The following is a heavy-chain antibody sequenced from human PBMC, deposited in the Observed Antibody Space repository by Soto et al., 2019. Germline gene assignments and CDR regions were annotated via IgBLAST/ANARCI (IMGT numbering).Heavy chain of an antibody. J-gene: IGHJ5*02. CDR3: ARDYSPPGYTGWGWFDP. CDR1: GFTFSSYA. D-gene: IGHD5-18*01. Sequence: HPGGSLRLSCAASGFTFSSYAMHWVRQAPGKGLEWVAVISYDGSNKYYADSVKGRFTISRDNSKNTLYLQMNSLRAEDTAVYYCARDYSPPGYTGWGWFDPWGQGTLVTVSS. CDR2: ISYDGSNK. V-gene: IGHV3-30-3*01.